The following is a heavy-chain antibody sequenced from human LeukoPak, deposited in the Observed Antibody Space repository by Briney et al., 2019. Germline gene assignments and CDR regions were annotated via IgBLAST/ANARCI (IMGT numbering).Heavy chain of an antibody. D-gene: IGHD1-26*01. Sequence: GGSLRLSCVGSEFTFSDKWMSWVRQAPGKGPEWVASIKKDGSQKYYVDSVKGRFTISRDNAQNSLYLQMSSLRVEDTAIYSCARVGWELLNLHFDPWGQGTLVTVSS. CDR1: EFTFSDKW. CDR2: IKKDGSQK. V-gene: IGHV3-7*03. CDR3: ARVGWELLNLHFDP. J-gene: IGHJ5*02.